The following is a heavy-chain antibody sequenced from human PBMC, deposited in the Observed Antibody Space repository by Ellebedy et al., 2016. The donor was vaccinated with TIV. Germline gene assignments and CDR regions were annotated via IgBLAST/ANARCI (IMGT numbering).Heavy chain of an antibody. CDR3: ARPIVVVAATQNYYYGMDV. CDR1: GGTFSSYA. CDR2: IIPIFGTA. V-gene: IGHV1-69*06. D-gene: IGHD2-15*01. J-gene: IGHJ6*02. Sequence: SVKVSXKASGGTFSSYAISWVRQAPGQGLEWMGGIIPIFGTANYAQKFQGRVTITADKSTSTAYMELSSLRSEDTAVYYCARPIVVVAATQNYYYGMDVWGQGTTVTVSS.